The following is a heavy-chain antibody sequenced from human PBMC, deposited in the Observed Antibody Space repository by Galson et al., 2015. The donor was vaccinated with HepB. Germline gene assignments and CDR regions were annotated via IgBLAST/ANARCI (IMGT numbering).Heavy chain of an antibody. CDR2: ISAYNGNT. CDR1: GYTFTSYG. Sequence: SVKVSCKASGYTFTSYGISWVRQAPGQGLEGRGWISAYNGNTNYAQKLQGRVTMTTDTSTSTDYMELRSLRSDDTAVYYCARGDRWTIFGVAPPNYFDYWGQGTLVTVSS. J-gene: IGHJ4*02. D-gene: IGHD3-3*01. V-gene: IGHV1-18*01. CDR3: ARGDRWTIFGVAPPNYFDY.